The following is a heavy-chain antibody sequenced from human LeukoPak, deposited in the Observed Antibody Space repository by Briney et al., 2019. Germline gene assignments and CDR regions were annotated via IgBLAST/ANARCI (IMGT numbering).Heavy chain of an antibody. D-gene: IGHD3-10*01. CDR3: ARAIWYGSGTTAFDY. CDR2: IYNSGST. V-gene: IGHV4-4*07. J-gene: IGHJ4*02. Sequence: SETLSLTCTVSGGSISSYYWIWIRQPAGKGLEGIGRIYNSGSTNYNTNYNPSLTSRVTMSVDTSKNQFSLKLNSVTAADTAVYFCARAIWYGSGTTAFDYWGQGTLVTVSP. CDR1: GGSISSYY.